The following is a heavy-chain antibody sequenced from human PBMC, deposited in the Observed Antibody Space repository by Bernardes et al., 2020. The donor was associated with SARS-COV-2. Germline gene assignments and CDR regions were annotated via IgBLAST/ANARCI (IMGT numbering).Heavy chain of an antibody. D-gene: IGHD2-2*01. CDR1: GFTFSSYW. CDR2: IKQDGSEK. Sequence: GGSLRLSCAASGFTFSSYWMSWVRQAPGKGLEWVANIKQDGSEKYYVDSVKGRFTISRDNAKNSLYLQMNSLRAEDTAVYYCARDSGSTSSQTYYYYYGMDVWGQGTTVTVSS. CDR3: ARDSGSTSSQTYYYYYGMDV. V-gene: IGHV3-7*03. J-gene: IGHJ6*02.